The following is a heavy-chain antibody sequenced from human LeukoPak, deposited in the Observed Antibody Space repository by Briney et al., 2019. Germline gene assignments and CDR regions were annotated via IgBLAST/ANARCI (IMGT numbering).Heavy chain of an antibody. CDR2: INHSGST. D-gene: IGHD3-3*01. J-gene: IGHJ5*02. V-gene: IGHV4-34*01. CDR3: ARFQSRGFTIFGLVTPTGGWFDP. Sequence: SETLSLTCAVYGGSFSGYYWSWIRQPPGKGLEWIGEINHSGSTNYNPSLKSRVTISVDTSKNQFSLKLSSVTAADTAVYYCARFQSRGFTIFGLVTPTGGWFDPWGQGTLVTVSS. CDR1: GGSFSGYY.